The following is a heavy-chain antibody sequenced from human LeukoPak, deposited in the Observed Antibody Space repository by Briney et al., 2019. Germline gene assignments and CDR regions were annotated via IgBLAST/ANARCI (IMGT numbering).Heavy chain of an antibody. CDR1: GGSISSGGYY. CDR3: ARDRSPGGVGSHNWFDP. CDR2: IYYSGST. D-gene: IGHD2-8*02. V-gene: IGHV4-31*03. Sequence: SETLSLTCTVSGGSISSGGYYWSWIRQHPGKGLEWIGYIYYSGSTYYNPSLKSRVTISVDTSKNQFSLKLSSVTAADTAVYYCARDRSPGGVGSHNWFDPWGQGTLVTVSS. J-gene: IGHJ5*02.